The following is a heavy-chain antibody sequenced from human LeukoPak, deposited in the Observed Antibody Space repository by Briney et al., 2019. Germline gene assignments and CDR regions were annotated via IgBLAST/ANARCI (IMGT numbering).Heavy chain of an antibody. D-gene: IGHD3-10*01. V-gene: IGHV1-46*01. CDR2: INPSGGST. Sequence: ASVKVSCKASGYTFTSYYMHWVRQAPGQGLEWMGIINPSGGSTSYAQKFQGRVTMTRDTSTSTVYMELSSLRSEDTAVYYCARDGVPKVRGDHGPDYWGQGTLVTVSS. CDR3: ARDGVPKVRGDHGPDY. CDR1: GYTFTSYY. J-gene: IGHJ4*02.